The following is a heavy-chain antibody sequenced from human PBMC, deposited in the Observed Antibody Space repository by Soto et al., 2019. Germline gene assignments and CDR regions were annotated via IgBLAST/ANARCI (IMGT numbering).Heavy chain of an antibody. V-gene: IGHV4-34*01. CDR2: INHSGST. J-gene: IGHJ4*02. Sequence: QVQLQQWGAGLLKPSETLSLTCAVYGGSFSGYYWSWIRQPPGKGLEWIGEINHSGSTNYNPSLKSRVTISVDTSKNQFSLKLSSVTAADTAVYYCAREPTGTTTNDRRWIDYWGQGTLVTVSS. D-gene: IGHD1-1*01. CDR1: GGSFSGYY. CDR3: AREPTGTTTNDRRWIDY.